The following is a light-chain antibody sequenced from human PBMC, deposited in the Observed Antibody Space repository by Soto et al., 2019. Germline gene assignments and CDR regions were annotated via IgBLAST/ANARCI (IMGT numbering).Light chain of an antibody. J-gene: IGLJ2*01. CDR1: SSDVGGYNY. CDR2: EVS. CDR3: SSYAGSNSPVV. V-gene: IGLV2-8*01. Sequence: QSALTQPPSASGSPGQSVTISCTGTSSDVGGYNYVSWYQQHPGKAPKLMIYEVSKRPSGVPDRFSGSKSGNTASLTVSGLQAEDEADYYCSSYAGSNSPVVFGGGTKLTGL.